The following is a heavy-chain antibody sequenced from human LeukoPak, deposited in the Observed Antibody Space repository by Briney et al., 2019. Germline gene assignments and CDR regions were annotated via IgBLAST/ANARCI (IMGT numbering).Heavy chain of an antibody. V-gene: IGHV3-23*01. CDR3: ARYYDFWSGYPYDAFDI. CDR1: GFTFSSYA. D-gene: IGHD3-3*01. CDR2: ISGSGGST. J-gene: IGHJ3*02. Sequence: QPGGSLRLSCAASGFTFSSYAMSWVRQAPGKGLEWVSVISGSGGSTYYADSVKGRFTISRDNAKNSLYLQMNSLRDEDTAVYYCARYYDFWSGYPYDAFDIWGQGTMVAVSS.